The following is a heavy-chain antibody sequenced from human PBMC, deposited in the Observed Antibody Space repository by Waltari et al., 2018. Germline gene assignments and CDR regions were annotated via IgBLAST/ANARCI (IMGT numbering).Heavy chain of an antibody. D-gene: IGHD5-18*01. J-gene: IGHJ4*02. V-gene: IGHV3-23*03. CDR2: IYSGGST. CDR3: AKVGDAAMVFDY. Sequence: EVQLLESGGGLVQPGGSLRLSCAASGFTFSRYAMSWVRQAPGKGLEWVSVIYSGGSTYYADSVKGRFTISRDNSKNTLYLQMNSLRAEDTAVYYCAKVGDAAMVFDYWGQGTLVTVSS. CDR1: GFTFSRYA.